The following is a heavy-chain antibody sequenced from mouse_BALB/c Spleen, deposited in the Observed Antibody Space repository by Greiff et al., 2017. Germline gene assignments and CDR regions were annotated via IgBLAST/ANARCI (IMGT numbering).Heavy chain of an antibody. V-gene: IGHV5-17*02. J-gene: IGHJ2*01. CDR3: ARYDYGSLDY. CDR1: GFTFSSFG. Sequence: EVKLVESGGGLVQPGGSRKLSCAASGFTFSSFGMHWVRQAPEKGLEWVAYISSGSSTIYYADTVKGRFTISRDNPKNTLFLQMTSLRSEDTAMYYCARYDYGSLDYWGQGTTLTVSS. D-gene: IGHD1-1*01. CDR2: ISSGSSTI.